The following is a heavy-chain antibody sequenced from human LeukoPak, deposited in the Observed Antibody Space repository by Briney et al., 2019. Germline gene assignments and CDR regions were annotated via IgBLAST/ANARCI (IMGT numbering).Heavy chain of an antibody. CDR1: GYTFTSYY. V-gene: IGHV1-46*01. Sequence: ASVKVSCKASGYTFTSYYMHWVRQAPGQGLEWMGIINPSGGSTSYAQKFQGRVTMTRDTSTSTVYMELSSLRSEDTAVYYCARDMTTVVTTDAFDIWGQGIMVTVSS. D-gene: IGHD4-23*01. J-gene: IGHJ3*02. CDR2: INPSGGST. CDR3: ARDMTTVVTTDAFDI.